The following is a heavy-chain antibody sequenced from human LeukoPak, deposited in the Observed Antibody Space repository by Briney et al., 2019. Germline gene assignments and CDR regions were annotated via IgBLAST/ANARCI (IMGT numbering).Heavy chain of an antibody. CDR3: AKGGSSYSEMDY. D-gene: IGHD3-22*01. Sequence: GGSLRLSCTVSGFTVSSNSMSWVRQAPGEGLEWVSFIYSDNTHYSDSVKGRFTISRDNSKNTLYLQMNSLRAEDTAVYYCAKGGSSYSEMDYWGQGTLVTVSS. J-gene: IGHJ4*02. CDR2: IYSDNT. CDR1: GFTVSSNS. V-gene: IGHV3-53*01.